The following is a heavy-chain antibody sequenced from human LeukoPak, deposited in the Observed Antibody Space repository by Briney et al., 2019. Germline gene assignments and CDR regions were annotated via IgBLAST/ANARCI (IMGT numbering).Heavy chain of an antibody. V-gene: IGHV4-39*07. CDR3: ARVIAEVVPAAMGYYYYYMDV. D-gene: IGHD2-2*01. J-gene: IGHJ6*03. Sequence: SETLSLTCTVSGGSISSSSYYWGWIRQPPGKGLEWIGSIYYSGSTYYNPPLKSRVTISVDTSKNQFSLKLSSVTAADTAVYYCARVIAEVVPAAMGYYYYYMDVWGKGTTVTVSS. CDR1: GGSISSSSYY. CDR2: IYYSGST.